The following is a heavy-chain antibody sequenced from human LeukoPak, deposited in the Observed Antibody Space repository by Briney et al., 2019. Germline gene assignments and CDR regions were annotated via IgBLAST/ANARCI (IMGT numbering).Heavy chain of an antibody. D-gene: IGHD5-18*01. V-gene: IGHV3-23*01. J-gene: IGHJ4*02. CDR2: ISGSGGST. CDR3: ARKGSMVSGEFDY. Sequence: PGGSLRLSCAASEFTFNIYAMTWVRQAPGKGPEWVSAISGSGGSTYYADSVKGRFTISRDNSKNTLYLQMNSLRAEDTAVYYCARKGSMVSGEFDYWGQGTLVTVSS. CDR1: EFTFNIYA.